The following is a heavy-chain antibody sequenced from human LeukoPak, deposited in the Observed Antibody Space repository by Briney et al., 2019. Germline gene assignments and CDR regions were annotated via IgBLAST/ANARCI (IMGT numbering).Heavy chain of an antibody. Sequence: PSETLSHTCTVSGGSISSSSYYWGWIRQPPGKGLEWIGSIYYSGSTYYNPSLKSRVTISVDTAKNQFSLKLSSVTAADTAVYYCGRRGAARTHNWFDPWGQGTLVTVSS. J-gene: IGHJ5*02. CDR3: GRRGAARTHNWFDP. V-gene: IGHV4-39*01. CDR1: GGSISSSSYY. D-gene: IGHD1-26*01. CDR2: IYYSGST.